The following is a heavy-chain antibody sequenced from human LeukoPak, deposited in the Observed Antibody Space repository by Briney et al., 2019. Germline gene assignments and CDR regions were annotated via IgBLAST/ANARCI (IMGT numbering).Heavy chain of an antibody. CDR1: GRSISSYY. Sequence: SETLSLTCTVSGRSISSYYWSWIRQPPAKGLEWIGYIYYSGSTNYYPTLKSRVTISVDTSKNQFSLKLSSVTAADTAVYYWARYASGSYYRGIDYWGQGTLVTVSS. V-gene: IGHV4-59*12. D-gene: IGHD1-26*01. CDR3: ARYASGSYYRGIDY. J-gene: IGHJ4*02. CDR2: IYYSGST.